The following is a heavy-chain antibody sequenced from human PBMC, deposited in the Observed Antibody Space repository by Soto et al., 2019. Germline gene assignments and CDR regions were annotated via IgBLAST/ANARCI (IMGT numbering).Heavy chain of an antibody. CDR3: AKAYRTGITMARGVTPHWLDP. CDR1: GFTFSSYG. Sequence: GGSLRLSCAASGFTFSSYGMHWVRQAPGKGLEWVAVISYDGSNKYYADSVKGRFTISRDNSKNTLYLQMNSLRAEDTAVYYCAKAYRTGITMARGVTPHWLDPCGQGPLVTVYS. CDR2: ISYDGSNK. D-gene: IGHD3-10*01. V-gene: IGHV3-30*18. J-gene: IGHJ5*02.